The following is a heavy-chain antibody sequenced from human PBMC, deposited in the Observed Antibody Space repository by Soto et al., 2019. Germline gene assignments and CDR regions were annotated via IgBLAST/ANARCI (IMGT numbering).Heavy chain of an antibody. J-gene: IGHJ6*04. Sequence: EEQLVESGGGLVQPGGSLRLSCTASGFTVSSYWTHWVRQSPGKGLEWVLRINIDGISITYPDSMKGRVTMSRDNAKNELYLQMNSLRADDTAVFYCIRGRSGWNTVDVWGEGTTVIVST. CDR2: INIDGISI. V-gene: IGHV3-74*03. CDR1: GFTVSSYW. CDR3: IRGRSGWNTVDV. D-gene: IGHD6-19*01.